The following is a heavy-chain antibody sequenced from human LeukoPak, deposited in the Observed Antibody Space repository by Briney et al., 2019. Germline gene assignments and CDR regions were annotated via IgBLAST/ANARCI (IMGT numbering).Heavy chain of an antibody. CDR1: GGSFTGYY. Sequence: SETLSLTCALYGGSFTGYYWRWIRQPPGKGLEWIGEINHSGSTKYNPSLKSRVTISVDTSTKQFFLRLTSVTATDTAVYYCARGVLLWFGELLPHYFDYWGQGTLVTVSS. D-gene: IGHD3-10*01. CDR2: INHSGST. V-gene: IGHV4-34*01. CDR3: ARGVLLWFGELLPHYFDY. J-gene: IGHJ4*02.